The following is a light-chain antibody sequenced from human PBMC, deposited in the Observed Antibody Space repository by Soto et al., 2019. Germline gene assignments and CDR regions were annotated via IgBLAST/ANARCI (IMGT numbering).Light chain of an antibody. CDR3: QRFGG. CDR2: DAS. CDR1: QGISSA. Sequence: AIQLTQSPSSLSASVGDRVTITCRASQGISSALAWYQQKPGKTPKLLIYDASSLESGVPSRFSGSGSGTDFTLTISSLQPEDFATYYCQRFGGFGGGTKVEIK. J-gene: IGKJ4*01. V-gene: IGKV1-13*02.